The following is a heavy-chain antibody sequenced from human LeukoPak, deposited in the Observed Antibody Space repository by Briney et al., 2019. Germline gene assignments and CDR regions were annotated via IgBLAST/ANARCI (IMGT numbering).Heavy chain of an antibody. CDR1: GFTFSSYS. V-gene: IGHV3-48*02. D-gene: IGHD3-10*01. J-gene: IGHJ4*02. CDR2: ISSSSSAM. CDR3: ARGSGNSFDY. Sequence: GESLKISCAASGFTFSSYSMSWVRQAPGKGLEWVSYISSSSSAMYYADSMKGRFTISRDNAKNSLYLQMNNLRDEDTAVYYCARGSGNSFDYWGQGALVTVSS.